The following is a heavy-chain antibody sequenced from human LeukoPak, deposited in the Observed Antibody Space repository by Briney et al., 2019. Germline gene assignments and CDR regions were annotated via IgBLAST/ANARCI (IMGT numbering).Heavy chain of an antibody. Sequence: PGGSLRLSCAASGFTFSGYWMHWVRQPPGKGLVWVSRITGDGSSTTYADSVKGRFTISRDNAKNTLYLQMNSLRAEDTAVYYCAKGRGITDRPIYWGQGTLVTFSS. D-gene: IGHD6-13*01. V-gene: IGHV3-74*01. CDR2: ITGDGSST. CDR1: GFTFSGYW. CDR3: AKGRGITDRPIY. J-gene: IGHJ4*02.